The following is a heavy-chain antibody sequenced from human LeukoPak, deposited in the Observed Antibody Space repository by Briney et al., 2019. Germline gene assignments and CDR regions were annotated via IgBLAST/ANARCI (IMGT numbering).Heavy chain of an antibody. CDR3: ARAPWAYSSSWAFDY. D-gene: IGHD6-13*01. Sequence: ASVKVSCKASGYTFTSYAMHWERQAPGQRLEWMGWINAGNGNTKYSQEFQGRVTITRDTSASTAYMELSSLRSEDMAVYYCARAPWAYSSSWAFDYWGQGTLVTVSS. J-gene: IGHJ4*02. CDR1: GYTFTSYA. CDR2: INAGNGNT. V-gene: IGHV1-3*03.